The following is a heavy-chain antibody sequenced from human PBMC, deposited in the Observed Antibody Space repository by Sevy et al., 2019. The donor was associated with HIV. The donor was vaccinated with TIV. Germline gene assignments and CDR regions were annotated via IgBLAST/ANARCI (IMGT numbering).Heavy chain of an antibody. CDR3: AKGSSYFDN. CDR1: GFTFSSYG. J-gene: IGHJ4*02. D-gene: IGHD6-6*01. V-gene: IGHV3-30*02. Sequence: GGSLRLSCAASGFTFSSYGMQWVRQAPDKGLEWVSFIRYDGGNKDYADSVKGRFTISRDNSKNMLYLQMNSLRAEDTAVYYCAKGSSYFDNWGQGTLVTVSS. CDR2: IRYDGGNK.